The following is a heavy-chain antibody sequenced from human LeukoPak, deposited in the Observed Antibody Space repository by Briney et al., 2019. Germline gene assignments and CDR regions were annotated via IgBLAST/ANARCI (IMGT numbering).Heavy chain of an antibody. V-gene: IGHV5-51*01. CDR1: GYSFTSYW. Sequence: GESLKTSCKGSGYSFTSYWIGWVRQMPGKGLEWMGIIYPGDSDTRYSPSFQGQVTISADKSISTAYLQWSSLKASDTAMYYCARHSCPGYCRSQPNWFDPWGQGTLVTVSS. CDR2: IYPGDSDT. D-gene: IGHD2-15*01. CDR3: ARHSCPGYCRSQPNWFDP. J-gene: IGHJ5*02.